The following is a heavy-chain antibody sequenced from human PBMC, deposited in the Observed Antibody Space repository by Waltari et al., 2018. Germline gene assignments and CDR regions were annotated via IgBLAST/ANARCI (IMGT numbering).Heavy chain of an antibody. Sequence: QVQLQESGPGLVKPSATLSLTCTVSGGSISSYYWSWIRQPPGTGLEWIGYIYYSGSTNYNPSLKSRVTISVDTSKNQFSLKLSSVTAADTAVYYCARKVSCYDFWSGYCLGWFDPWGQGTLVTVSS. CDR1: GGSISSYY. J-gene: IGHJ5*02. CDR3: ARKVSCYDFWSGYCLGWFDP. V-gene: IGHV4-59*01. CDR2: IYYSGST. D-gene: IGHD3-3*01.